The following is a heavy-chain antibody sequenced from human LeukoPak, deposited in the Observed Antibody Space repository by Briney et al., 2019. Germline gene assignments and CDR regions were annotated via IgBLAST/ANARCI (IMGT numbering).Heavy chain of an antibody. Sequence: SETLSLTCTVYGGSFSGYYWSWIRQPPGKGLEWIGEINHSGSTNYNPSLKSRVTISVDTSKNQFSLKLSSVTAADTAVYYCASGRYYYDSSGYLPGPPQYCFDYWGQGTLVTVSS. CDR2: INHSGST. CDR1: GGSFSGYY. D-gene: IGHD3-22*01. V-gene: IGHV4-34*01. J-gene: IGHJ4*02. CDR3: ASGRYYYDSSGYLPGPPQYCFDY.